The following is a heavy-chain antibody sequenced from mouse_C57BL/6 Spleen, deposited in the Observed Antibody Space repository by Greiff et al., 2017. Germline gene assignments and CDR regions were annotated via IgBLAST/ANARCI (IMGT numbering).Heavy chain of an antibody. CDR3: ARSPQRYYGSSYEAMDY. D-gene: IGHD1-1*01. CDR1: GYTFTSYW. J-gene: IGHJ4*01. CDR2: IDPSDSYT. Sequence: VQLQQPGAELVKPGASVKLSCKASGYTFTSYWMQWVKQRPGQGLEWIGEIDPSDSYTNYNQKFKGKATLTVDTSSSTAYMQLSSLTSEDSAVYYCARSPQRYYGSSYEAMDYWGQGTSVTVSS. V-gene: IGHV1-50*01.